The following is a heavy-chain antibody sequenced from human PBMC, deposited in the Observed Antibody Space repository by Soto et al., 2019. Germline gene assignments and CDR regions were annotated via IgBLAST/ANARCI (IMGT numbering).Heavy chain of an antibody. V-gene: IGHV1-18*01. CDR3: ALPSGSYGDYAWSLKY. CDR2: ISAYSGDT. CDR1: GYPFTGYY. Sequence: QVQLVQSGAEVKKPGASVKVSCKASGYPFTGYYVGWERQAPGQGLAWMGWISAYSGDTYYAQRFQDRLSMTTDASTSTAYMELRSLRSDDTAVYYCALPSGSYGDYAWSLKYWGQGTLVTVSS. J-gene: IGHJ4*02. D-gene: IGHD4-17*01.